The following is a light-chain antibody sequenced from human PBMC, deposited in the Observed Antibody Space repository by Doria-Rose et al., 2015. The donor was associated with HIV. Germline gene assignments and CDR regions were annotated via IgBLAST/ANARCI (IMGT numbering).Light chain of an antibody. Sequence: LTQSPGTLSLSPGERATLSCRASQSFSSTYLAWYQQKPGQAPSLLIYDGSTRATGIPDRFSASGSGTDFTLTISRLEPEDFALYYCHQYGTSWTFGQGTKVGI. J-gene: IGKJ1*01. CDR1: QSFSSTY. V-gene: IGKV3-20*01. CDR2: DGS. CDR3: HQYGTSWT.